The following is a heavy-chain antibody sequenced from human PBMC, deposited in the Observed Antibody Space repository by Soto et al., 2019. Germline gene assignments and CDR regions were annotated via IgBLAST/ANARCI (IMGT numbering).Heavy chain of an antibody. CDR3: ARDIAGVPDY. Sequence: QVQLVESGGGVVQPGMSLRLSCAASGFTFSSYGMHWVRQAPGKGLEWVAVIWYDGSNKYYADSVKGRFTISRDNSKNTLYLQMNSLRAEDTAVYYCARDIAGVPDYWGKGTLVTVSS. J-gene: IGHJ4*02. CDR1: GFTFSSYG. D-gene: IGHD6-13*01. CDR2: IWYDGSNK. V-gene: IGHV3-33*01.